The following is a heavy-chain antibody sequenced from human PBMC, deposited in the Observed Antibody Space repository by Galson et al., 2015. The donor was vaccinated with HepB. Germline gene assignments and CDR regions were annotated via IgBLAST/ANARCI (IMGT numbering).Heavy chain of an antibody. CDR1: GGTFSSCA. V-gene: IGHV1-69*13. Sequence: SVKVSCKASGGTFSSCAISWVRQAPGQGLEWMGGIIPIFGTANYAQKFQGRVTITADESTSTAYMELSSLRSEDTAVYYCARDLEGGSKYYYDSSGYYPDAFDIWGQGTMVTVSS. CDR2: IIPIFGTA. CDR3: ARDLEGGSKYYYDSSGYYPDAFDI. D-gene: IGHD3-22*01. J-gene: IGHJ3*02.